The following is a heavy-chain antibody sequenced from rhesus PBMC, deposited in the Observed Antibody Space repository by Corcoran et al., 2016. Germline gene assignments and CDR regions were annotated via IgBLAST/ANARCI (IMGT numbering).Heavy chain of an antibody. CDR2: NYSNTEST. J-gene: IGHJ4*01. CDR3: ARGLGDY. D-gene: IGHD3-3*01. Sequence: QVQLQESGPGLVKPSETLSLTCAVSGGSISSSNWWSWIRQPPGKGLEWIGGNYSNTESTNYNTSLKNRVTISKDTSKNQFSLKLSSVTAADTAGYYCARGLGDYWGQGVLVTVSS. CDR1: GGSISSSNW. V-gene: IGHV4S12*01.